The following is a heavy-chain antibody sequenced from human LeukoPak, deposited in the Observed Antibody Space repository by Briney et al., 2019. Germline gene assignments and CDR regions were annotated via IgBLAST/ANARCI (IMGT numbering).Heavy chain of an antibody. CDR1: GFTFSSYA. CDR2: ISYDGSNK. D-gene: IGHD5-18*01. Sequence: PGGSLSLSCAASGFTFSSYAMHWVRQAPGKGPEWVAVISYDGSNKYYADSVKGRFTISRDNSKNTLYLQMNSLRAEDTAVYYCARDRHTGYSYEFDYWGQGTLVTVSS. V-gene: IGHV3-30-3*01. CDR3: ARDRHTGYSYEFDY. J-gene: IGHJ4*02.